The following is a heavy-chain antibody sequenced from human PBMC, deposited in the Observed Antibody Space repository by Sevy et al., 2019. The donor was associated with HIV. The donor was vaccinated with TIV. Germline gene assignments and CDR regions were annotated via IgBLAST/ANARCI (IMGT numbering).Heavy chain of an antibody. CDR3: ARAVTQQQYCSGGSCYSGPIFDY. CDR2: IKQDGSEK. D-gene: IGHD2-15*01. V-gene: IGHV3-7*03. J-gene: IGHJ4*02. Sequence: GGSLRLSCAASGFTFSSYCMSWVRQAPGKGLEWVANIKQDGSEKYYVDSVKGRFTISRDNAKNSLYLQMNSLRAEDTAVYYCARAVTQQQYCSGGSCYSGPIFDYWGQGTLVTVSS. CDR1: GFTFSSYC.